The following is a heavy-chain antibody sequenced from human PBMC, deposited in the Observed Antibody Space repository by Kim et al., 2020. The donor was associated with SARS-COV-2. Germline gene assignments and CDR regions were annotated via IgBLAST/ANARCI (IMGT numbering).Heavy chain of an antibody. V-gene: IGHV3-74*01. J-gene: IGHJ6*02. Sequence: GGSLRLSCAASGFTFSSYWMHWVRQAPGKGLVWVSRINSDGSSTSYADSVKGRFTISRDNAKNTLYLQMNSLRAEDTAVYYCAREATMVRGVQDGMDVWGQGTTVTVSS. CDR1: GFTFSSYW. CDR3: AREATMVRGVQDGMDV. D-gene: IGHD3-10*01. CDR2: INSDGSST.